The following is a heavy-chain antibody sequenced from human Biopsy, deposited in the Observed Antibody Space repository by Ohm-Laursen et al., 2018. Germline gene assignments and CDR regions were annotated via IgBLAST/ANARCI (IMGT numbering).Heavy chain of an antibody. D-gene: IGHD6-25*01. CDR3: ARIAAAGWDDY. Sequence: GASVKASCKASGYKFTSYGMSWVRQAPGQGFEWMGGVSGYNGNTNYAQKFQGRITMTIDAATSTGYMDLRSLKSDDTAVYYCARIAAAGWDDYWGQGTLVTVSS. V-gene: IGHV1-18*01. J-gene: IGHJ4*02. CDR1: GYKFTSYG. CDR2: VSGYNGNT.